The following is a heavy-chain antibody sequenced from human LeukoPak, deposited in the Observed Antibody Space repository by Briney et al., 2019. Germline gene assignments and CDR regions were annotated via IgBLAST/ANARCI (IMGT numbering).Heavy chain of an antibody. J-gene: IGHJ5*02. V-gene: IGHV1-8*01. Sequence: ASVKVSCKASGYTFTSYDINWVRQAPGQGLEWVGWMNPNSGNTGYAQKFQGRVTMTRNTSISTAYMELSSLRSDDTAVYYCARMSSSWRTASWFDPWGQGTLVTVSS. CDR3: ARMSSSWRTASWFDP. CDR1: GYTFTSYD. CDR2: MNPNSGNT. D-gene: IGHD6-13*01.